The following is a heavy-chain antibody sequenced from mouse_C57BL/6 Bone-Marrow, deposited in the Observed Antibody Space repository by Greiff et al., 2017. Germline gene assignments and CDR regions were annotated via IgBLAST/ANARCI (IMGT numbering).Heavy chain of an antibody. CDR1: GYTFTSYW. CDR3: ARCVLRPYYFDY. D-gene: IGHD1-1*01. Sequence: QVQLQQPGAELVKPGASVKMSCKASGYTFTSYWITWVKQRPGQGLEWIGDIYPGSGSTNYNEKFKSKATLTVDTSSSTAYMQLSSLTSEDSAVDYCARCVLRPYYFDYWGQGTTLTVSS. V-gene: IGHV1-55*01. CDR2: IYPGSGST. J-gene: IGHJ2*01.